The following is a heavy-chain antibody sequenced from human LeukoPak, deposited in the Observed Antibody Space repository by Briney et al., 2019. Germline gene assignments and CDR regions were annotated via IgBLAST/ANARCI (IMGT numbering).Heavy chain of an antibody. CDR3: ARGPTISETGYFDY. CDR1: GGSFSAYY. CDR2: INHRGDT. V-gene: IGHV4-34*01. Sequence: NPSEPLSLTCAVYGGSFSAYYWSWIRQSPGKGLEWIAEINHRGDTNYNPSVKSRVSISVDTSKNQFSLKVTSLTAADTAVYYCARGPTISETGYFDYWGQGTLVTVSS. J-gene: IGHJ4*03. D-gene: IGHD1-1*01.